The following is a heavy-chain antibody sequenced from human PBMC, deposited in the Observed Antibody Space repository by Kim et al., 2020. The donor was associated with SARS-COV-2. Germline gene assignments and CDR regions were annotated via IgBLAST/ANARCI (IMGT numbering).Heavy chain of an antibody. J-gene: IGHJ4*02. CDR2: INPNSGDT. CDR1: GYTFTGYY. Sequence: ASVKVSCKASGYTFTGYYMHWVRQAPGQGLEWMGWINPNSGDTKYAQKFQGRVTMTRDTSISTAYMELSRLISDDTAVYYCATAPTVADFDYWGQGTLVTVSS. V-gene: IGHV1-2*02. D-gene: IGHD6-19*01. CDR3: ATAPTVADFDY.